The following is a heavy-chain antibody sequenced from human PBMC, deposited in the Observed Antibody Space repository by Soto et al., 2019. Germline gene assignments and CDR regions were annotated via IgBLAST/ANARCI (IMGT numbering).Heavy chain of an antibody. V-gene: IGHV3-23*01. CDR1: GFNFGTNS. D-gene: IGHD6-19*01. CDR2: MSDTSHRI. J-gene: IGHJ5*02. Sequence: EVLLLGSGGGLVQPGGSLRLSCSASGFNFGTNSMAWVRQAPGKGLEYVASMSDTSHRIFHADTLKGRFTISRDKSRNRLYLEMKSLRAEDTALYYCVILADGKFDLWGQGTLVIVSS. CDR3: VILADGKFDL.